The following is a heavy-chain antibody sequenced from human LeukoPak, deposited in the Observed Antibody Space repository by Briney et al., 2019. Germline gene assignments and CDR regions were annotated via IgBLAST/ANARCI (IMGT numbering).Heavy chain of an antibody. CDR1: GGSISNYY. V-gene: IGHV4-59*01. Sequence: SETLSLTCTVSGGSISNYYWSWIRQPPGKGLEWIGYFYSSGSTSYNPSLKSRVTISLDTSKNQFSLRLSSVPAADTAVYYCARGPTRYYFDYWGQGTQVTVSS. J-gene: IGHJ4*02. CDR2: FYSSGST. CDR3: ARGPTRYYFDY.